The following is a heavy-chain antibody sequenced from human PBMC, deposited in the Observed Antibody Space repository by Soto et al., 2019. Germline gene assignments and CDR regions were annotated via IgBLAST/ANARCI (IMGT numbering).Heavy chain of an antibody. CDR1: GFTFGDYA. V-gene: IGHV3-49*03. J-gene: IGHJ6*02. Sequence: GGSLRLSCTASGFTFGDYAMSWFRQAPGKGLEWVGFIRSKANSGTTHYAASVKGRFTISRDDSKNTAYLQMNSLKTEDTAVYYCTTHIEVDYGAGGGYYYGMDVWGQGTTVTVSS. CDR3: TTHIEVDYGAGGGYYYGMDV. CDR2: IRSKANSGTT. D-gene: IGHD4-17*01.